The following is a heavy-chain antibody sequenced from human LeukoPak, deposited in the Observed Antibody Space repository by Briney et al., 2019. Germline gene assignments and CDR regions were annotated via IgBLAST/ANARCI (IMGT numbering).Heavy chain of an antibody. CDR2: ISGSGGST. V-gene: IGHV3-23*01. D-gene: IGHD4-17*01. CDR3: AKFYGDYDFDY. J-gene: IGHJ4*02. CDR1: GFTFSSYA. Sequence: PGGSVRLLCAASGFTFSSYAMRWVRESRGGGVEWGSAISGSGGSTSYADSVTGRFTISRDNSKHTLYLQMNSLRAEDTAVYYCAKFYGDYDFDYWGQGTLVTVSS.